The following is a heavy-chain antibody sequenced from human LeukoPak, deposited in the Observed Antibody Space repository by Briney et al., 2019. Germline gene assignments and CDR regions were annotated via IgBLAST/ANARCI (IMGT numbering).Heavy chain of an antibody. CDR1: EYTFTGYY. V-gene: IGHV1-2*02. CDR2: INPHSGDT. J-gene: IGHJ4*02. CDR3: ARRAGAYSHPYDY. D-gene: IGHD4/OR15-4a*01. Sequence: ASVKVSCKASEYTFTGYYLHWVRQAPGQGLEWMGWINPHSGDTDYAQKFQGRVTMTRDTSISTAYMELSRLRSDDTAVYYCARRAGAYSHPYDYWGQGTLVTVSS.